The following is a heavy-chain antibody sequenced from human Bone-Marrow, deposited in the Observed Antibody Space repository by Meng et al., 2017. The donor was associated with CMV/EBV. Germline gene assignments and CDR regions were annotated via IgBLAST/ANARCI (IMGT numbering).Heavy chain of an antibody. V-gene: IGHV1-69*04. CDR1: GDTFSTYA. CDR2: IVPVVGIP. D-gene: IGHD2-15*01. Sequence: SVKVSCKASGDTFSTYAISWVRQAPGQGLEWLGRIVPVVGIPNYSQKLQGRVTISADKSTSTAYMELSSMRSEGTAVYYCHVVIFDYWGQGTLVTVSS. J-gene: IGHJ4*02. CDR3: HVVIFDY.